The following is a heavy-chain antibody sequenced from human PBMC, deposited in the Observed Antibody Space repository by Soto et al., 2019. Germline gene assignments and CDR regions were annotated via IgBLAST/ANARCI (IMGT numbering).Heavy chain of an antibody. J-gene: IGHJ4*02. CDR3: AHCRGYEILHY. V-gene: IGHV2-5*01. CDR2: IYRNDDK. CDR1: GVSLSTSGVG. D-gene: IGHD6-25*01. Sequence: QITLKESGPTLVKPTQTLTLTCTISGVSLSTSGVGVGWIRQPPGKALEWLAFIYRNDDKRYSPSPKSRLTIAKDTAKNQVVLRVTEMDPVDTARYYCAHCRGYEILHYWGQGTLVTVSS.